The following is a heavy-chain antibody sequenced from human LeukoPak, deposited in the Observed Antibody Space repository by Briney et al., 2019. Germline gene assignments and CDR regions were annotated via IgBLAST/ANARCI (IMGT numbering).Heavy chain of an antibody. CDR3: ARHRDYGSGWYGFDY. Sequence: SETLSLTCTVSGGSISSYYWSWIRQPPGKGLEWNAYIYYSGSTNYNPSLKSRVTISVDTSKNQFSLRLSSVTAADTAVYYCARHRDYGSGWYGFDYWGQGTLVTVSS. V-gene: IGHV4-59*08. D-gene: IGHD6-19*01. CDR2: IYYSGST. J-gene: IGHJ4*02. CDR1: GGSISSYY.